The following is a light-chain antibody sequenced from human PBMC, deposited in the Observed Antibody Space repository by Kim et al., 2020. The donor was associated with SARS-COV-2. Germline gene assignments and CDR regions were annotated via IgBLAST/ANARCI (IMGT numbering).Light chain of an antibody. V-gene: IGKV1D-13*01. CDR3: QQFHDLPPT. J-gene: IGKJ3*01. Sequence: AIQLTQSPSALSASIGDRVTMTCRASQGVDTALAWYQQKPGNPPTLLVFDASTLESWAPSRFSGSGSGTDFTLTISSLQPEDFATYYCQQFHDLPPTFGPGTKVDIK. CDR2: DAS. CDR1: QGVDTA.